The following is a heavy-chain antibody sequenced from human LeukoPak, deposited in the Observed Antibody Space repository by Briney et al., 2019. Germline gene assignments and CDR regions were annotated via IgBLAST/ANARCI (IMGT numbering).Heavy chain of an antibody. CDR2: IYYSGST. Sequence: SETLSLTCTGSGVSISSSSYYWGGNRQPPGKGRECIGSIYYSGSTYYNPSLKSRVTITVDTSKNQFSLKLSSVTAADTAVYYCAREVGVVARYYYYYMDVWGKGTPVTVSS. V-gene: IGHV4-39*02. CDR3: AREVGVVARYYYYYMDV. CDR1: GVSISSSSYY. J-gene: IGHJ6*03. D-gene: IGHD2-15*01.